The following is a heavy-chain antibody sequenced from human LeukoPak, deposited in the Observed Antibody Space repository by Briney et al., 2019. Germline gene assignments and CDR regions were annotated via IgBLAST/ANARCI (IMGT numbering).Heavy chain of an antibody. D-gene: IGHD3-22*01. Sequence: GGSLRPSCAASGFTFSSYSMNWVRQAPGKGLEWVSYISSSSSTIYYADSVKGRFTISRDNAKNSLYLQMNSLRDEDTAVYYCARDSAFYDSSGYYSTPFDYWGQGTLVTVSS. CDR3: ARDSAFYDSSGYYSTPFDY. J-gene: IGHJ4*02. CDR2: ISSSSSTI. CDR1: GFTFSSYS. V-gene: IGHV3-48*02.